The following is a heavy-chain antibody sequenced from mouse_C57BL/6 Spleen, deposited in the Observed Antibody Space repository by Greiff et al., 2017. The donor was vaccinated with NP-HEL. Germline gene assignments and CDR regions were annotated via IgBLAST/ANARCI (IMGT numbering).Heavy chain of an antibody. V-gene: IGHV1-26*01. Sequence: VQLQQSGPELVKPGASVKISCKASGYTFTDYYMNWVKQSHGQSLEWIGDINPKNGGTSYNQKFKGKATLTVDKSSSTAYMELRSLTSEDSAVYYCARESSYDYDGYWGQGTTLTVSS. CDR2: INPKNGGT. J-gene: IGHJ2*01. CDR1: GYTFTDYY. CDR3: ARESSYDYDGY. D-gene: IGHD2-4*01.